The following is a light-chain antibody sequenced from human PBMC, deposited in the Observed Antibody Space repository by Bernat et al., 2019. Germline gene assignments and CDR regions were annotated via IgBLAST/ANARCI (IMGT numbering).Light chain of an antibody. CDR2: SNN. V-gene: IGLV1-44*01. J-gene: IGLJ1*01. Sequence: QFVLTQPPSVSVTPGQRVIISCSGSSSNIGSDTVNWYQQVPGTAPKLLVYSNNRRPSGVPDRFSGSKSGTSASLAIGGLQSEDEADYYCASWDSSLKGYVFGTGTKVTVL. CDR3: ASWDSSLKGYV. CDR1: SSNIGSDT.